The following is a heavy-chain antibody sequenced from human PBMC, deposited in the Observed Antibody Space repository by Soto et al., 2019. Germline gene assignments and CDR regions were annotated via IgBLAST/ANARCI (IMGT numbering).Heavy chain of an antibody. V-gene: IGHV4-59*01. Sequence: PSETMALTCTVCGGSIYSYYCSWTRQPPGKGLEWIGYIYYSGSTNYNPSLKSRVTISVDTSKNQFSLKLSSVTAADTAVYYCARVTVTLFFDYWGQGTLVTVSS. J-gene: IGHJ4*02. CDR3: ARVTVTLFFDY. CDR2: IYYSGST. CDR1: GGSIYSYY. D-gene: IGHD4-17*01.